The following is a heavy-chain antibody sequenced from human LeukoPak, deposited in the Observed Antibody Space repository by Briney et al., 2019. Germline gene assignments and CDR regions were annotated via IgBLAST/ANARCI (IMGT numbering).Heavy chain of an antibody. J-gene: IGHJ5*02. V-gene: IGHV1-69*06. CDR3: ARARGVGESNWFDP. CDR2: IIPIFGTA. CDR1: GGTFSSYA. Sequence: GASVKVSCKASGGTFSSYAISWVRQAPGQGLEWMGGIIPIFGTANYAQKFQGRVTITADKSTSTAYMELSSLRSEDTAVYYCARARGVGESNWFDPWGQGTLVTVSS. D-gene: IGHD3-10*01.